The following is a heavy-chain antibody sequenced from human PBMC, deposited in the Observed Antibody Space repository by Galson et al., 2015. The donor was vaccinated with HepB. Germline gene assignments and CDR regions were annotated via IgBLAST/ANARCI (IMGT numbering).Heavy chain of an antibody. CDR1: GGTFSSYA. CDR2: IIPIFGTA. J-gene: IGHJ4*02. CDR3: ARGRHYDFWSAMYYFDY. V-gene: IGHV1-69*06. D-gene: IGHD3-3*01. Sequence: SVKVSCKASGGTFSSYAISWVRQAPGQGLEWMGGIIPIFGTANYAQKFQGRVTITADKSTSTAYMELSSLRSEDTAVYYCARGRHYDFWSAMYYFDYWGQGTLVTVSS.